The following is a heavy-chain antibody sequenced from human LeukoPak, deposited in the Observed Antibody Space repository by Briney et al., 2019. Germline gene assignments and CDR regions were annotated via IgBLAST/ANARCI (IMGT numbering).Heavy chain of an antibody. Sequence: PSQTLSLTCTVSGGSISSGGYYWSWIRQHPGKGLEWIGYIYYSGSTYYNPSLKSRVTISVDTSKNQFSLKLGSVTAADTAVYYCARDRDSSGYFFDYWGQGTLVTVSS. V-gene: IGHV4-31*03. D-gene: IGHD3-22*01. CDR2: IYYSGST. CDR3: ARDRDSSGYFFDY. J-gene: IGHJ4*02. CDR1: GGSISSGGYY.